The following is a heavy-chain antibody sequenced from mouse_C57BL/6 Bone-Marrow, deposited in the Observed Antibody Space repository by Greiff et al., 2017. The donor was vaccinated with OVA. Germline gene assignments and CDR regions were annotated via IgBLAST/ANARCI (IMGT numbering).Heavy chain of an antibody. D-gene: IGHD1-1*01. CDR2: IYPGDGDT. J-gene: IGHJ3*01. CDR1: GYAFSSSW. CDR3: ARWYYYGSSYAWFAY. V-gene: IGHV1-82*01. Sequence: VQLVESGPELVKPGASVKISCKASGYAFSSSWMNWVKQRPGKGLEWIGRIYPGDGDTNYNGKFKGKATLTADKSSSTAYMQLSSLTSEDSAVYFCARWYYYGSSYAWFAYWGQGTLVTVSA.